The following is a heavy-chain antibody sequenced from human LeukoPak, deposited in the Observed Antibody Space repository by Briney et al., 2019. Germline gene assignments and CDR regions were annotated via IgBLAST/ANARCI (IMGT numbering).Heavy chain of an antibody. D-gene: IGHD3-10*01. V-gene: IGHV3-30*04. J-gene: IGHJ4*02. CDR3: ARDPDYYGSGSYLDY. Sequence: GGSLRLSCAASGFTFSSYAMHWVRQAPGKGLEWVAVISYDGSNKYYADSVKGRFTISRDNSKNTLYLRMNSLGAEDTAVYYCARDPDYYGSGSYLDYWGQGTLVTVSS. CDR2: ISYDGSNK. CDR1: GFTFSSYA.